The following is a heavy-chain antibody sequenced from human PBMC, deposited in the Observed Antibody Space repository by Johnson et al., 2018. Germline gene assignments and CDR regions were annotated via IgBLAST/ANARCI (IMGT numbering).Heavy chain of an antibody. J-gene: IGHJ1*01. CDR2: ISSDGRNK. D-gene: IGHD6-13*01. CDR1: GFTFSSYG. CDR3: AREASGIAAGGTENFQH. Sequence: QVQLVQSGGGVVQPGRSLRLSCAASGFTFSSYGMHWVRQAPGKGLEWVAVISSDGRNKYYADSVKGRFTISRDNSKNTLYLQMNSLRAEDTAVFYCAREASGIAAGGTENFQHWGQGTLVTVSS. V-gene: IGHV3-30*03.